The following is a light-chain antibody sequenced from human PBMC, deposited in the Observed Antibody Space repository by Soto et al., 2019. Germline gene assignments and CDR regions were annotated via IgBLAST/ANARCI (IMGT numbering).Light chain of an antibody. V-gene: IGKV2-28*01. J-gene: IGKJ4*01. CDR2: LVS. Sequence: DIVMTQSPLSLPVTPGEPASISCRSNQSLLHSNGYNYLDWYVQKPGQSPQLLIYLVSNRASGVPDRISGSGSGTDFTLKISRVEAEDVGVYYCMQALQSPLTFGGGTKVDIK. CDR1: QSLLHSNGYNY. CDR3: MQALQSPLT.